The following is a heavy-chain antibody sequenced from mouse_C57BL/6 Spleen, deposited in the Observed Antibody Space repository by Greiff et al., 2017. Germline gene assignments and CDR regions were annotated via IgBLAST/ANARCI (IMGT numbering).Heavy chain of an antibody. Sequence: QVQLQQPGAELVRPGSSVKLSCKASGYTFTSYWMDWVKQRPGQGLEWIGNIYPSDSETHYNQKFKDKATLTVDKSSSTAYMQLSSLTSEDSAVYYCARGGYGNYWFAYWGQGTLVTVSA. J-gene: IGHJ3*01. D-gene: IGHD2-10*02. CDR2: IYPSDSET. V-gene: IGHV1-61*01. CDR3: ARGGYGNYWFAY. CDR1: GYTFTSYW.